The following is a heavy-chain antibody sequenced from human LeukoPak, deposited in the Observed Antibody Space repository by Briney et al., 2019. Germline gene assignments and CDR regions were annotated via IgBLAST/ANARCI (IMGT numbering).Heavy chain of an antibody. CDR1: GYTFTSYD. V-gene: IGHV1-18*01. Sequence: ASVKVSCKASGYTFTSYDINWVRQAPGQGLEWMGWISAYNGNTNYAQKLQGRVTMTTDTSTSTAYMELRSLRSDDTAMYYCARDRQTNWFDPWGQGTLVTVSS. CDR3: ARDRQTNWFDP. CDR2: ISAYNGNT. J-gene: IGHJ5*02.